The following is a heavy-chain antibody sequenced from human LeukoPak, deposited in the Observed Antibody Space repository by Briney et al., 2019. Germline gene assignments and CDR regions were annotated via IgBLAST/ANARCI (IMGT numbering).Heavy chain of an antibody. J-gene: IGHJ5*02. Sequence: SVKVSCKSSGGTFTSYAISWVRQPPAQGLEWVGGIITIFGTANYEQKFQDRVTITTDESTSTAYMELSSLRSEDTAVYYCARDRGYSYGPLNWFDPWGQGTLVTVSS. V-gene: IGHV1-69*05. CDR1: GGTFTSYA. CDR2: IITIFGTA. CDR3: ARDRGYSYGPLNWFDP. D-gene: IGHD5-18*01.